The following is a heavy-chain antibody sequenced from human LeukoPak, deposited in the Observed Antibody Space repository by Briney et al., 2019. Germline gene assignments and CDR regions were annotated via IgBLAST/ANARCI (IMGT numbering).Heavy chain of an antibody. CDR2: IYHSGST. V-gene: IGHV4-30-2*01. D-gene: IGHD3-10*01. CDR3: ARSPYYYGSGRGGMDV. Sequence: PSQTLSLTCTVSGGSISSGGYYWSWIRQPPGKGLEWIGYIYHSGSTYYNPSLKSRVTISVDRSKNQFSLKLSSVTAADTAVYYCARSPYYYGSGRGGMDVWGQGTTVTVSS. CDR1: GGSISSGGYY. J-gene: IGHJ6*02.